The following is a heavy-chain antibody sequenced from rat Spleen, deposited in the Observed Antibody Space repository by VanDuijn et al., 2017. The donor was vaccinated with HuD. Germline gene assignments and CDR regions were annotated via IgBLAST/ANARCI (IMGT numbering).Heavy chain of an antibody. CDR2: IQNGGNT. CDR1: GFSLTDYN. J-gene: IGHJ2*01. D-gene: IGHD1-1*01. CDR3: ARVHYYSASSYFDY. Sequence: QVQLKESGPGLVQPSQTLSLICTVSGFSLTDYNIHWLRQPPGTGLEWMGRIQNGGNTDYTSALKSRLSISRDTSKSQIFLEMNSLQTEDTAIYFCARVHYYSASSYFDYWGQGVMVTVSS. V-gene: IGHV2-19*01.